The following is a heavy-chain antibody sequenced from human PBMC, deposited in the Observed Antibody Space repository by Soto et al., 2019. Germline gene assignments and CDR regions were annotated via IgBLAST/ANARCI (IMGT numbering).Heavy chain of an antibody. D-gene: IGHD5-12*01. Sequence: ASVKVSCKASGYRFTSYAINWVRQAPGQRLEWIGWTNAGDGDTEYSQKLQGRVAITRDISASTAYMELSSLRSEDTAVYFCARPISGFDCWGQGTLVTVSS. J-gene: IGHJ4*02. CDR3: ARPISGFDC. V-gene: IGHV1-3*01. CDR2: TNAGDGDT. CDR1: GYRFTSYA.